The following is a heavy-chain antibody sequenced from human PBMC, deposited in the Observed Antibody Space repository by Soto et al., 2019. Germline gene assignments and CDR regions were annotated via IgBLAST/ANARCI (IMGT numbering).Heavy chain of an antibody. J-gene: IGHJ6*02. V-gene: IGHV3-23*01. CDR1: GFTFSDNA. D-gene: IGHD2-2*01. CDR3: AKSLSTAVNYGLDV. CDR2: IGDDGDST. Sequence: EVQLLESGGGLVQPGGSLRLSCGASGFTFSDNAMTWVRQAPGKGLEWVSSIGDDGDSTYYADSVKGRFTISRDNSKNTLFLQMSSLGAEDTAVYYCAKSLSTAVNYGLDVWGQGTSVTVSS.